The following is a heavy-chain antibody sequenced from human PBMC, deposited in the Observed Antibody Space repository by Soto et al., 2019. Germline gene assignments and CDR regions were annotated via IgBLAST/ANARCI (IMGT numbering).Heavy chain of an antibody. CDR3: ASGGLGISDAFDI. D-gene: IGHD7-27*01. V-gene: IGHV3-74*01. CDR1: GFTFSSYW. CDR2: INSDGSST. J-gene: IGHJ3*02. Sequence: GGSLRLSCAASGFTFSSYWMHWVRQAPGKGLVWVSRINSDGSSTSYADSVKGRFTISRDNAKNTLYLQMNSLRAEATAVYYGASGGLGISDAFDIWGQGTMVTVSS.